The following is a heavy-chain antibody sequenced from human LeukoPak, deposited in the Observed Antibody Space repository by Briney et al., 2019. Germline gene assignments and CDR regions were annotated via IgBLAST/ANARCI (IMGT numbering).Heavy chain of an antibody. CDR1: GFSLSSYD. D-gene: IGHD6-19*01. V-gene: IGHV3-21*04. CDR2: ISTTSTYI. CDR3: VKGDRNGWYEN. Sequence: GGSLRLSCAASGFSLSSYDMNWVRQAPGKGLEWVSSISTTSTYIYYRYSVKGRFTISRDNSKNTLYLQLNTLTVEDTAEYYCVKGDRNGWYENWGQGTLVTVSS. J-gene: IGHJ4*02.